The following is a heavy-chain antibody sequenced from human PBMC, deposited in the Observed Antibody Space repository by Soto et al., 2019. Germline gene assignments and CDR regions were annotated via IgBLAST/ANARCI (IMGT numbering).Heavy chain of an antibody. Sequence: GGSLSLSCAASGFTFSDYYMSWIRQAPGKGLEWVSYISSSGSTIYYADSVKGRFTISRDNAKNSLYLQMNSLRAEDTAVYYCARIKSGITIFGVVIPPLDYWGQGTLVTVSS. V-gene: IGHV3-11*01. CDR3: ARIKSGITIFGVVIPPLDY. CDR2: ISSSGSTI. J-gene: IGHJ4*02. CDR1: GFTFSDYY. D-gene: IGHD3-3*01.